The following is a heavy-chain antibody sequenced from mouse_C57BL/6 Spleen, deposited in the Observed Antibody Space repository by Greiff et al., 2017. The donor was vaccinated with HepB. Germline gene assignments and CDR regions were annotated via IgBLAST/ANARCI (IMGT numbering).Heavy chain of an antibody. CDR1: GYTFTSYG. J-gene: IGHJ2*01. Sequence: QVQLQQSGAELARPGASVKLSCKASGYTFTSYGISWVKQRTGQGLEWIGEIYPRSGNTYYNEKFKGKATLTADKSSSTAYMELRSLTSEDSAVYVCARDDYGSSPLDYWGQGTTLTVSS. CDR2: IYPRSGNT. CDR3: ARDDYGSSPLDY. V-gene: IGHV1-81*01. D-gene: IGHD1-1*01.